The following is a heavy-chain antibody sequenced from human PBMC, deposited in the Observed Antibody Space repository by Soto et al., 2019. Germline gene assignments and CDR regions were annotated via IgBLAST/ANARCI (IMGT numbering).Heavy chain of an antibody. CDR2: INHSGST. D-gene: IGHD6-19*01. CDR1: GGSFSGYY. CDR3: ARGGGDSIAVAGDAFDI. Sequence: SETLSLTCAVYGGSFSGYYWSWTRQPPGKGLEWIGEINHSGSTNYNPSLKSRVTISVDTSKNQFSLKLSSVTAADTAVYYCARGGGDSIAVAGDAFDIWGQGTMVTVSS. V-gene: IGHV4-34*01. J-gene: IGHJ3*02.